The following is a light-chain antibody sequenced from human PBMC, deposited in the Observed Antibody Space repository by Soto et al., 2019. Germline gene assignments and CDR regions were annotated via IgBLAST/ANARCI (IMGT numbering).Light chain of an antibody. CDR3: QRCNSYRWT. V-gene: IGKV1-5*03. Sequence: DLQMTQSPSTLSASVGDRVTIACRASQIINQCLAWYQQKPGKAPKFLIYKASNLESGVPSRFNGRVSRTECTLTISSLHADDSATYYGQRCNSYRWTVGQGTKGEIK. J-gene: IGKJ1*01. CDR1: QIINQC. CDR2: KAS.